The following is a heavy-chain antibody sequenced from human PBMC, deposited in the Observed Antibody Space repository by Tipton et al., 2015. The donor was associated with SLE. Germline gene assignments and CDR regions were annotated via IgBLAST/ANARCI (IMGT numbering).Heavy chain of an antibody. Sequence: TLSLTCTVSGGSISSSSYSWNWIRQPAGKGLEWIGEIYHSGSTTYNPSLESRVTISVDTSKNQFSLKLRSVTAADTAVYYCARPDYYYYYMDVWGKGTTVTVSS. CDR3: ARPDYYYYYMDV. CDR1: GGSISSSSYS. J-gene: IGHJ6*03. CDR2: IYHSGST. V-gene: IGHV4-61*09.